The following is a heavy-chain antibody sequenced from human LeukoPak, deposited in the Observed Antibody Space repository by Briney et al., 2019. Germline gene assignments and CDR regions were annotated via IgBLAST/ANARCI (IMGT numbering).Heavy chain of an antibody. Sequence: PGGSLRLSCAVSGFTFSSYWMHWVRQAPGKGLEWVSHIATDGGTGYADSVKGRFTISRDNAKSTLYLQMNSLRDEDTAVYYCVCVGLLRAGEEGPWGQGTLVTVSS. CDR2: IATDGGT. V-gene: IGHV3-74*01. CDR1: GFTFSSYW. J-gene: IGHJ5*02. CDR3: VCVGLLRAGEEGP. D-gene: IGHD6-13*01.